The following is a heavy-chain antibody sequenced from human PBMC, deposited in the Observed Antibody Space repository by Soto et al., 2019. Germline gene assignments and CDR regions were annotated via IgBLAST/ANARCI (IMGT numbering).Heavy chain of an antibody. D-gene: IGHD2-2*02. CDR1: GYTFTGYY. J-gene: IGHJ6*02. CDR3: ARESGSGYCSSTSCYTNFYYYYGMGV. Sequence: ASVKVSCKASGYTFTGYYMHWVRQAPGQGLEWMGWINPNSGGTNYAQKFQGRVTMTRDTSISTAYMELSRLRSDDTAVYYCARESGSGYCSSTSCYTNFYYYYGMGVWGQGTTVTVSS. V-gene: IGHV1-2*02. CDR2: INPNSGGT.